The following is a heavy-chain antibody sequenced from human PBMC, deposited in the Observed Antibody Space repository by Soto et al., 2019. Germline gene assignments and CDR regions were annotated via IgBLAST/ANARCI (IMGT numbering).Heavy chain of an antibody. D-gene: IGHD2-2*01. CDR3: ARGHLAVVPVASWFYYMDV. Sequence: ASVKVSCKASGYTFTNYDVHWVRQAPGQWLEWMGWINAGNGNTRFSQNLQGRVTITRDTSARTVYMELSSLRSEDTAVYYCARGHLAVVPVASWFYYMDVWGKGTTVTVSS. J-gene: IGHJ6*03. V-gene: IGHV1-3*01. CDR1: GYTFTNYD. CDR2: INAGNGNT.